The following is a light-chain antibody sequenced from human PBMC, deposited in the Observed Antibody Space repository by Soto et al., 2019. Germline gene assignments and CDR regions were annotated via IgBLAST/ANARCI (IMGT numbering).Light chain of an antibody. Sequence: QAVVTQPPSASGSPGQSVTISCTGTSSDVGAYNYVSWYQQYPGKAPKVMIYEVSKRPSGVPDRFSGSKSGKTASLTVSGLQPEDEADYYCTSYAGSDIWVFGGGTKLTVL. V-gene: IGLV2-8*01. CDR3: TSYAGSDIWV. CDR2: EVS. CDR1: SSDVGAYNY. J-gene: IGLJ3*02.